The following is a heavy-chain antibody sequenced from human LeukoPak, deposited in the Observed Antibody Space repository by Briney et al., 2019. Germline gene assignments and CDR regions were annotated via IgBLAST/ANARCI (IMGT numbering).Heavy chain of an antibody. J-gene: IGHJ4*02. CDR2: IYYSGST. CDR3: AKDGRTPPKRLTMIPQGVDY. CDR1: GGSISSSSYY. Sequence: SETLSLTCTVSGGSISSSSYYWGWIRQPPGKGLEWIGSIYYSGSTYYNPSLKSRVTISVDTSKNQFSLKLSSVTAADTAVYYCAKDGRTPPKRLTMIPQGVDYWGQGTLVTVSS. D-gene: IGHD3-22*01. V-gene: IGHV4-39*07.